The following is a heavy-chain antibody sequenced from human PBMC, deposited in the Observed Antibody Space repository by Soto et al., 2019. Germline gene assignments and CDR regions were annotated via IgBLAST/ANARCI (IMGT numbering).Heavy chain of an antibody. Sequence: QVQLVESGGGVVQPGRSLRLSCAASGFTFSSYGMHWVRQAPGKGLEWVAVISYDGSNKYYADSVKGRFTIYRDNSKNTLYLQMNSLRAEDTAVYYCAKLPAAMGHYYYGMAVWGQGTTVTVSS. V-gene: IGHV3-30*18. CDR1: GFTFSSYG. CDR2: ISYDGSNK. J-gene: IGHJ6*02. CDR3: AKLPAAMGHYYYGMAV. D-gene: IGHD2-2*01.